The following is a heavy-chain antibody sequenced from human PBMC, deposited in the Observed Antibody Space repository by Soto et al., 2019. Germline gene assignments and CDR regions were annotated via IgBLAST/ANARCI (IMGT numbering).Heavy chain of an antibody. CDR3: ARWQSSGWYLDI. J-gene: IGHJ4*02. Sequence: EVQLVESGGGLVQPGGSLRLSCAASGLTFSNYWMSWVRQAPGMGLEWVASINQDGTLKYYVDSVKGRFTISRDNAQNSFFLQMISLRAEDTAVYYCARWQSSGWYLDIWGQGTLLSVSS. V-gene: IGHV3-7*03. CDR1: GLTFSNYW. D-gene: IGHD6-19*01. CDR2: INQDGTLK.